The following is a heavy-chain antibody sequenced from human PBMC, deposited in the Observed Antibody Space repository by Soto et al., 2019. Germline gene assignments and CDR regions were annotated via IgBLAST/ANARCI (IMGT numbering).Heavy chain of an antibody. Sequence: EVQLLESGGGLVQPGGSLRLSCAASGFTFSTYAMSWVRQAPGKGLDWISAIINTGVRTYYADSVKGRFTISRDNSKNTVYLQMNSLRAEDPAVYYCVKEHGDSFSDYWGQGTLVTVSS. D-gene: IGHD2-21*01. CDR2: IINTGVRT. J-gene: IGHJ4*02. CDR3: VKEHGDSFSDY. V-gene: IGHV3-23*01. CDR1: GFTFSTYA.